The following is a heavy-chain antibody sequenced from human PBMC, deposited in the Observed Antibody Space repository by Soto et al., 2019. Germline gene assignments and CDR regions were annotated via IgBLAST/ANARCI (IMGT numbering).Heavy chain of an antibody. V-gene: IGHV3-15*01. J-gene: IGHJ6*02. CDR3: TTGSQLLTYYYYGMDV. Sequence: PGGSLRLSCAASGFTFSNAWMSWVRQAPGKGLEWVGRIKSKTDGGTTDYAAPVKGRFTISRDDSKNTLYLQTNSLKTEDTAVYYCTTGSQLLTYYYYGMDVWGQGTTVTVSS. D-gene: IGHD3-10*01. CDR1: GFTFSNAW. CDR2: IKSKTDGGTT.